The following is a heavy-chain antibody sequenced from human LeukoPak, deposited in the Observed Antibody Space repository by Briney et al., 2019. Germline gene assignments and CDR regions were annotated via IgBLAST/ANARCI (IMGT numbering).Heavy chain of an antibody. Sequence: GGSLRLSCAASGFTFSSYAMHWVRQAPGKGLEWVAVISYDGSNKYYADSVKGRFTISRDNSKNTLYLQMNSLRAEDTAVYYCAKDLYYYDSSGHDYWGQGTLVTVSS. D-gene: IGHD3-22*01. CDR2: ISYDGSNK. CDR3: AKDLYYYDSSGHDY. J-gene: IGHJ4*02. V-gene: IGHV3-30-3*01. CDR1: GFTFSSYA.